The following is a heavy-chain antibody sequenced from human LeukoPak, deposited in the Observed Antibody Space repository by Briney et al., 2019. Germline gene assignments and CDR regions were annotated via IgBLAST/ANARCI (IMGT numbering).Heavy chain of an antibody. CDR2: IKSKSDGETA. CDR1: GLTFSNAW. D-gene: IGHD6-13*01. Sequence: GGSLRLSCAVSGLTFSNAWMSWVRQAPGKGLEWVGRIKSKSDGETADYAAPVKGRFTISRDDSKNTLYLQMNSLKTEDTAVYYCTTGGHSSSWYGRDYWGQGTLVSVSS. CDR3: TTGGHSSSWYGRDY. V-gene: IGHV3-15*05. J-gene: IGHJ4*02.